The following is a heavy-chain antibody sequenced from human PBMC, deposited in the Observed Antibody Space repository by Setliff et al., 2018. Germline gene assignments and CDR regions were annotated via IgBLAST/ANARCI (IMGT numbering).Heavy chain of an antibody. Sequence: GGSLRLSCAASGYTFSRYWVSWVRQAPGKGLEWVANIKQDGSEKYYADSVKGRFTISRDNSKNTLYLQMNSLRAEDTAVYYCAKESANYYYYMDVWGKGTTVTVSS. J-gene: IGHJ6*03. V-gene: IGHV3-7*01. CDR1: GYTFSRYW. CDR2: IKQDGSEK. CDR3: AKESANYYYYMDV.